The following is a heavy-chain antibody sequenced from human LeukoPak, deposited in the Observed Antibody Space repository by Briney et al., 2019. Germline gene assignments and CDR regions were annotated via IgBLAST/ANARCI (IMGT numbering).Heavy chain of an antibody. CDR3: ARDFVMRASPDVFDI. D-gene: IGHD2/OR15-2a*01. CDR2: ISYSGST. J-gene: IGHJ3*02. Sequence: PSQTLSLTCTVSGDSVNSGGYHWTWIRQRPGEGLEWIGYISYSGSTDYSPSLKSRDTISADTSKNQFSLKLSSVTAADTAVYFCARDFVMRASPDVFDIWGHGTKVTVSS. V-gene: IGHV4-31*03. CDR1: GDSVNSGGYH.